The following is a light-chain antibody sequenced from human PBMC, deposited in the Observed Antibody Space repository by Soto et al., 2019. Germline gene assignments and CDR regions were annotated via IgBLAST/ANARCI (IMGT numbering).Light chain of an antibody. CDR1: HSISNS. V-gene: IGKV1-39*01. CDR2: AAS. J-gene: IGKJ3*01. CDR3: QQSYTSPFT. Sequence: DIQMTQSPSSLSASVGDRVTISCRASHSISNSLNWYQQSPGKAPKLLIYAASNLQSGAPSRLSGRGSVTDFTLTISSLQPEDFATYYCQQSYTSPFTFGPGAKVDIK.